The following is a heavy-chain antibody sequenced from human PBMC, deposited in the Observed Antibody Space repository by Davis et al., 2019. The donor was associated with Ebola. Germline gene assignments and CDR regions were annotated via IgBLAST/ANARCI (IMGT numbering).Heavy chain of an antibody. CDR1: GFTFSSYA. CDR2: ISGSGGST. V-gene: IGHV3-23*01. Sequence: GESLKISCAASGFTFSSYAMSWVRQAPGKGLEWVSAISGSGGSTYYADSVKGRFTISRDNSKNTLYLQMNSLRAEDTAVYYCARADYCSSTSCLYYYYGMDVWGQGTTVTVSS. D-gene: IGHD2-2*01. J-gene: IGHJ6*02. CDR3: ARADYCSSTSCLYYYYGMDV.